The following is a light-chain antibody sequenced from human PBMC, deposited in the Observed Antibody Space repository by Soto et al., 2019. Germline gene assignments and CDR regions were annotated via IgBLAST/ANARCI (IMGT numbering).Light chain of an antibody. CDR2: EVS. Sequence: QSALTQPPSVSGSPGQSVTISCTGTSSDVGSYNRDSWYQQPPGTAPKVIIYEVSNRPSGVPDRFSGSKSGNTASLTISGLQPEDEADYYCYSFTSSNTYVFGTGTKLTVL. V-gene: IGLV2-18*02. J-gene: IGLJ1*01. CDR3: YSFTSSNTYV. CDR1: SSDVGSYNR.